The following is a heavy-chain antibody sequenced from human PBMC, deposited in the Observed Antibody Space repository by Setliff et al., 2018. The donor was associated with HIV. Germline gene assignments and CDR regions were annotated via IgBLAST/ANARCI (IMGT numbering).Heavy chain of an antibody. CDR3: ARHDGMKAARRYNNDYMDV. V-gene: IGHV4-39*01. CDR2: VHYSGSI. J-gene: IGHJ6*03. D-gene: IGHD6-6*01. Sequence: SETLSLTCTVFGGSISGSNYYWGWIRQPPGKGLEWIANVHYSGSIYFNPSLRSRVTISVDTSNNQFSLKLSSVTAADTAVYYCARHDGMKAARRYNNDYMDVWGKGTTVTVSS. CDR1: GGSISGSNYY.